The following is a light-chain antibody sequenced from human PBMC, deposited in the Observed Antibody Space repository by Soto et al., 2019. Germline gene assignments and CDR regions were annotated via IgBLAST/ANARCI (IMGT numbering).Light chain of an antibody. CDR2: GAS. Sequence: EIVLTQSPGTLSLSPGERATLSFRASQSVSSSYLAWYQHKPGQAPRLLIYGASTRATGIPDRFSGSGSGTDFTLTIARLEPGDFAVYYCQQYGNSPQTFGQGTKVDIK. V-gene: IGKV3-20*01. CDR1: QSVSSSY. J-gene: IGKJ1*01. CDR3: QQYGNSPQT.